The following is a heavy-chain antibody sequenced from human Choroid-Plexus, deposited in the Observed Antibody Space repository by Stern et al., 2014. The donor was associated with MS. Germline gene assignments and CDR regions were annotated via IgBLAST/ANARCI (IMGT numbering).Heavy chain of an antibody. J-gene: IGHJ6*02. V-gene: IGHV3-74*01. CDR1: GFTFSNYW. CDR3: VRDNYGVDV. CDR2: IHSDGSST. Sequence: EVQLVESGGGLVQPGGSLRLSCTASGFTFSNYWMQWVRQAPGKGLVWVSHIHSDGSSTTYADSVKGRFTVSRDNAKSTLYLQMNSLGAEDTAVYYCVRDNYGVDVWGQGTTVTVSS.